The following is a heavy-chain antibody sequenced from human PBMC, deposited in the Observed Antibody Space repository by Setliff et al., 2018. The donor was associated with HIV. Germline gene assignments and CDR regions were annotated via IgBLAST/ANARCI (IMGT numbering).Heavy chain of an antibody. V-gene: IGHV3-23*01. Sequence: PGGSLRLSCAASGFTFSSYALNWVRQAPGKGLEWVSAISGSGGAAYSAGSVKGRFTISRDNSKNTLYLQMDSLRAEDTAVYYCAKDFSPEGLYYSGSGSHDYWGQGTLVTVSS. CDR2: ISGSGGAA. J-gene: IGHJ4*02. CDR1: GFTFSSYA. D-gene: IGHD3-10*01. CDR3: AKDFSPEGLYYSGSGSHDY.